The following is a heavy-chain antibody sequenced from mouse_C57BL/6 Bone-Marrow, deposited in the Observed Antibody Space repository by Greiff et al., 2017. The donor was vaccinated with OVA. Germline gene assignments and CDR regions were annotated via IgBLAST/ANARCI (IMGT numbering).Heavy chain of an antibody. Sequence: EVQLQESGGGLVQPGGSLKLSCAASGFTFSDYYMYWVRQTPEKRLEWVAYISNGGGSTYYTEPVKGRFTISRDNAKNTLYLQMSRLKSEDTAMDYCARQDYDAACFAYWGQGTLVTVSS. D-gene: IGHD2-4*01. CDR2: ISNGGGST. CDR1: GFTFSDYY. J-gene: IGHJ3*01. V-gene: IGHV5-12*01. CDR3: ARQDYDAACFAY.